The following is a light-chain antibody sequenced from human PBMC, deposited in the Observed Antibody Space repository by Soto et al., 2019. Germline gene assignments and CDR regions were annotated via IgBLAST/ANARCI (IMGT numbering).Light chain of an antibody. Sequence: DIVMTQSPLSLPVTPGEPASISCSSSQSLRHSNGYNYMDWYLHKPGQSPQLLIYLSSDRASGVPNWISGRGSSTYFTLKISRVEAEDVGFYYCMQALQTPQTFCQGTKVEIK. V-gene: IGKV2-28*01. CDR2: LSS. CDR1: QSLRHSNGYNY. CDR3: MQALQTPQT. J-gene: IGKJ1*01.